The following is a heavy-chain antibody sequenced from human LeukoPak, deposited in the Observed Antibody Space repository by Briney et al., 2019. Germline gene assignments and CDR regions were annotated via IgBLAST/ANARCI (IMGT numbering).Heavy chain of an antibody. Sequence: ASVKVSCKASGYTFTSYGISWVRQTPGQGREWMGWISAYNGNTNYAQKVQGRVNMTTDTSTSTAYMELRSLRSDDAAVYYCAREETHHVYYGMDVWGQGTMVTVSS. CDR3: AREETHHVYYGMDV. D-gene: IGHD1-14*01. J-gene: IGHJ6*02. CDR1: GYTFTSYG. V-gene: IGHV1-18*01. CDR2: ISAYNGNT.